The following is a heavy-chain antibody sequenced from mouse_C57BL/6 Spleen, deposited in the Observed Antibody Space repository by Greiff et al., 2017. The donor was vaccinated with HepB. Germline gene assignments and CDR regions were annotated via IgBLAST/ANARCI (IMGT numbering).Heavy chain of an antibody. CDR1: GYSITSGYY. CDR3: ARESSYYYGSSPWFAY. Sequence: EVQLQESGPGLVKPSQSLSLTCSVTGYSITSGYYWNWIRQFPGNKLEWMGYISYDGSNNYNPSLKNRISITRDTSKNQFFLKLNSVTTEDTATYYCARESSYYYGSSPWFAYWGQGTLVTVSA. CDR2: ISYDGSN. V-gene: IGHV3-6*01. J-gene: IGHJ3*01. D-gene: IGHD1-1*01.